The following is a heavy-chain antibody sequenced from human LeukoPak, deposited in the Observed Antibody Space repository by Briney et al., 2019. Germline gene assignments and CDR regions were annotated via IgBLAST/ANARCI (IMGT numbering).Heavy chain of an antibody. V-gene: IGHV1-18*01. CDR3: ARGLGYQLPDY. D-gene: IGHD2-2*01. CDR2: ISGYNGNT. CDR1: GYTFTGHG. Sequence: ASVKVSCKASGYTFTGHGISWVRQAPGQGLEWMGWISGYNGNTKYTQNIQDRVTMTTETPTSTAYMELRSLRSDDTAVYYCARGLGYQLPDYWGQGTLVTVSS. J-gene: IGHJ4*02.